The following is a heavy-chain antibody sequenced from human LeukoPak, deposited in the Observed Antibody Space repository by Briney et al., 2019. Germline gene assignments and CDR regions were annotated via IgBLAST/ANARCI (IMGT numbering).Heavy chain of an antibody. CDR3: ARVSGLGTNEYYQY. D-gene: IGHD3-10*01. CDR2: INNDGSYT. V-gene: IGHV3-74*01. Sequence: PGGSLRLSCAASGLTFSNSWMHWVRQAPGKGLLWVSRINNDGSYTSYADSVKGRFTISRDNAKNTLNLQMNSLRAEDTDVYYCARVSGLGTNEYYQYWGQGTLVTVHS. J-gene: IGHJ1*01. CDR1: GLTFSNSW.